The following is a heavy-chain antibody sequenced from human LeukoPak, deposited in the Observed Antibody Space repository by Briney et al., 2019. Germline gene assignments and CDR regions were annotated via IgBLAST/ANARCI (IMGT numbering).Heavy chain of an antibody. CDR3: ARDRGSGYDPGYFDY. Sequence: GGSLRLSCAVSGFTVSRYYMSWVRQAPEKGLEWVSIIYSGDNTYYADSVKGRFTISRDNSKNTLYLQMNSLRVEDTAVYYCARDRGSGYDPGYFDYWGQGTLVTVSS. J-gene: IGHJ4*02. CDR1: GFTVSRYY. V-gene: IGHV3-66*01. D-gene: IGHD5-12*01. CDR2: IYSGDNT.